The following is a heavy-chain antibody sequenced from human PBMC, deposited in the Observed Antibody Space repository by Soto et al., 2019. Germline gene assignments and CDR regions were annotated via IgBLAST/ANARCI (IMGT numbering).Heavy chain of an antibody. CDR1: GYTFTSYG. V-gene: IGHV1-18*01. CDR3: ARDVRVEARLKY. CDR2: MSADNGNT. J-gene: IGHJ4*02. D-gene: IGHD3-10*01. Sequence: QVQLVQSGAEVKKPGASVKVSCKASGYTFTSYGISWVRQAPGQGLEWMGWMSADNGNTYYAQKFQGRVTMTTDTSTITGYRELRSLTSGDTAGSCCARDVRVEARLKYGAQGTLVPVSS.